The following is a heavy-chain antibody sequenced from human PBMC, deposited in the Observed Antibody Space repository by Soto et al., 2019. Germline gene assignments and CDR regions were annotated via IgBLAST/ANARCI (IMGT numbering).Heavy chain of an antibody. CDR3: ARDITIVGATPPFDY. CDR1: GYTFTSYG. J-gene: IGHJ4*02. D-gene: IGHD1-26*01. V-gene: IGHV1-18*01. Sequence: GASVKVSCKASGYTFTSYGISWVRQAPGQGPEWMGWISAYNGNTNYAQKLQGRVTMTTDASTSTAYMELRSLRSDDTAVYYCARDITIVGATPPFDYWGQGTLVTISS. CDR2: ISAYNGNT.